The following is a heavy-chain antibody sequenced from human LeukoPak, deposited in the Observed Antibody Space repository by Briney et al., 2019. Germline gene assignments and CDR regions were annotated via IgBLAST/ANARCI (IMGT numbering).Heavy chain of an antibody. J-gene: IGHJ4*02. CDR2: IYSGGST. Sequence: QPGGSLRLSRAASGFTVSSNYMSWVRQAPGKGLEWVSVIYSGGSTYYADSVKGRFTISRDNSKNTLYLQMNSLRAEDTAVYYCARDRYGSGSYDYWGQGTLVTVSS. D-gene: IGHD3-10*01. CDR1: GFTVSSNY. V-gene: IGHV3-66*02. CDR3: ARDRYGSGSYDY.